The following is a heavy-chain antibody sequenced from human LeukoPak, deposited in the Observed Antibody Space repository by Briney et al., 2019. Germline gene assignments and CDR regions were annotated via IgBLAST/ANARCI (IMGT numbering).Heavy chain of an antibody. Sequence: PGGSLRLSCAASGFTFNNYWLTWVRQAPGKGLEWVAKISQDGSEKYYVDSVKGRFTISRDSGKNSLHLQMNSLRVEDTAVYYCARAVGSSGCDYRGQGTLVTVSS. CDR2: ISQDGSEK. CDR1: GFTFNNYW. D-gene: IGHD3-22*01. J-gene: IGHJ4*02. V-gene: IGHV3-7*01. CDR3: ARAVGSSGCDY.